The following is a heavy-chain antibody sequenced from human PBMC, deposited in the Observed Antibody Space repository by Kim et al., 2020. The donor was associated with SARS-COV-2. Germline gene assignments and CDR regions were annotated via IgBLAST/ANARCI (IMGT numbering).Heavy chain of an antibody. V-gene: IGHV4-31*03. CDR3: ARGPSFLSSLANWFAP. Sequence: SETLSLTCIISGGSISSATYYWSWIRQHPGKGLEWMGYIYYSGSTYYNPSLKSRVSISVDTSKNQFSLQLTSVTAADTAVYYCARGPSFLSSLANWFAP. CDR1: GGSISSATYY. J-gene: IGHJ5*02. D-gene: IGHD2-15*01. CDR2: IYYSGST.